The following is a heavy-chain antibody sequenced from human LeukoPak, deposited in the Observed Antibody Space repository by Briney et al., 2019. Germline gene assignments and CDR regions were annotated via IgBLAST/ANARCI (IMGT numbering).Heavy chain of an antibody. Sequence: KPGGSLRLSCAASEFTFSDYYMSWIRQAPGKGLEWVSYISSSGSTIYYADSVKCRFTISRDNAKNSLYLQMNSLRAEDTAVYYCARTSSPYYDFWSGYLDLDYWGQGTLVTVSS. CDR2: ISSSGSTI. J-gene: IGHJ4*02. CDR1: EFTFSDYY. CDR3: ARTSSPYYDFWSGYLDLDY. V-gene: IGHV3-11*01. D-gene: IGHD3-3*01.